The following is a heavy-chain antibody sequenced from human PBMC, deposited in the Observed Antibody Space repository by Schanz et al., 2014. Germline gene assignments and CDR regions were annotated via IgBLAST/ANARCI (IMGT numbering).Heavy chain of an antibody. CDR1: GFSFSDYG. D-gene: IGHD6-13*01. Sequence: QVQLVESGGSVVQPGRSLRLSCAGSGFSFSDYGMHWVRQAPGRGLEWVAVISYHGSERYYADSVKGRFTISRDNSKNTLYLQMNSLRAEDTAVYYCAKDIAPLAARPGYGMDVWGQGTTVTVSS. J-gene: IGHJ6*02. V-gene: IGHV3-30*18. CDR2: ISYHGSER. CDR3: AKDIAPLAARPGYGMDV.